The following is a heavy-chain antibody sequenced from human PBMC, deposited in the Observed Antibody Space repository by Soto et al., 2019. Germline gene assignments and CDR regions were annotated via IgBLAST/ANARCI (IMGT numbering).Heavy chain of an antibody. CDR3: ATGANFYYDTSRY. CDR2: MSPNGNNQ. V-gene: IGHV3-30-3*01. CDR1: GFTFIMYA. J-gene: IGHJ4*02. D-gene: IGHD3-22*01. Sequence: GGPLRLSCGAPGFTFIMYALHWVRQAPGKGLEWVAVMSPNGNNQYYADSVKGGFTISRDTSKSTLYLQMTSLRPDDTAVYYCATGANFYYDTSRYWGQGTLVTVSS.